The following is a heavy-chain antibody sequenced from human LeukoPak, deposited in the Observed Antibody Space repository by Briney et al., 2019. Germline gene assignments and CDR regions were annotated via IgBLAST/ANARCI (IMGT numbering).Heavy chain of an antibody. V-gene: IGHV3-53*01. D-gene: IGHD4-17*01. J-gene: IGHJ4*02. CDR1: GFSFGSYP. CDR3: ARSSDGDYYYYFDY. Sequence: GSLRLSCVASGFSFGSYPMNWVRQAPGKGLEWVSVLYSGGSAYYADSVRGRFTISRDNSKNTLYLQMSSLRAEDTAVYYCARSSDGDYYYYFDYRGQGTLVTVSS. CDR2: LYSGGSA.